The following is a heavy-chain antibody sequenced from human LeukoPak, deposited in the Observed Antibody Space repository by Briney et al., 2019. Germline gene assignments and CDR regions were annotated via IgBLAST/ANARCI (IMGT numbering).Heavy chain of an antibody. D-gene: IGHD6-13*01. CDR2: IYTSGST. V-gene: IGHV4-61*02. J-gene: IGHJ3*02. CDR3: AREKGSSWYTDAFDI. Sequence: SETLSLTCTVSGGSISIGSYYWSWIRQPAGKGLEWIGRIYTSGSTNYNPSLKSRVTISVDTSKNQFSLKLSSVTAADTAVYYCAREKGSSWYTDAFDIWGQGTMVTVSS. CDR1: GGSISIGSYY.